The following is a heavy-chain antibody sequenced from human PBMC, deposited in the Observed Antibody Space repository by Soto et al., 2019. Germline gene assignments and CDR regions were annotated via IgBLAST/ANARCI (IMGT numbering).Heavy chain of an antibody. CDR3: AKDLLLNYYDSSGYPFADY. J-gene: IGHJ4*02. V-gene: IGHV3-23*01. CDR1: GCTFSTYA. D-gene: IGHD3-22*01. Sequence: GGSLRLSCAASGCTFSTYAMSWVRQATGKGLEWVSAISGSGGSTYYADSVKGRFTISRDNSKNTLYLQMNSLRAEDTAVYYCAKDLLLNYYDSSGYPFADYWGQGTLVTVSS. CDR2: ISGSGGST.